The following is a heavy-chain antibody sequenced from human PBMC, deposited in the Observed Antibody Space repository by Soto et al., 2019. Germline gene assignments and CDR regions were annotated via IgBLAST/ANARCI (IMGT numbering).Heavy chain of an antibody. CDR2: ISGSGGST. Sequence: PGGSLRLSCAASGFTFSSYAMSWVRQAPGKGLEWVSAISGSGGSTYYADSVKGRFTISRDNSKNTLYLQMNSVRAEDTAIYYCGGVVPPVRAVYHYYMDVWGKGTTVTVSS. D-gene: IGHD2-2*01. J-gene: IGHJ6*03. V-gene: IGHV3-23*01. CDR3: GGVVPPVRAVYHYYMDV. CDR1: GFTFSSYA.